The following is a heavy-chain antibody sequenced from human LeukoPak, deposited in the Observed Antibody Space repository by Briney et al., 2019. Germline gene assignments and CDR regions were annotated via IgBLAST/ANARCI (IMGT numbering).Heavy chain of an antibody. V-gene: IGHV3-30*03. D-gene: IGHD3-10*01. CDR3: AIMAHPYYYGSGSPFDY. Sequence: GRSLRLSCAASGFTFSSYGMHWVRQAPGKGLEWVAVISYDGSNKYYADSVKGRFTISRDNSKNTLYLQMNSLRAEDTAVYYCAIMAHPYYYGSGSPFDYWGQGTLVTVSS. J-gene: IGHJ4*02. CDR1: GFTFSSYG. CDR2: ISYDGSNK.